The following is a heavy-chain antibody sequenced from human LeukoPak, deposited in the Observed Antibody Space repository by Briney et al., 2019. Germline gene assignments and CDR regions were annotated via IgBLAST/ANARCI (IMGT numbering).Heavy chain of an antibody. D-gene: IGHD4-11*01. CDR1: GGSFSGYY. CDR2: INHSGST. Sequence: SETLSLTCAVYGGSFSGYYWSWIRQPPGKGLEWIGEINHSGSTNYNPSLKSRVTISIDTSNNQFSLKLVSVTAADTAVYYCARRTSSNYVDYWGQGTLVTVSS. CDR3: ARRTSSNYVDY. J-gene: IGHJ4*02. V-gene: IGHV4-34*01.